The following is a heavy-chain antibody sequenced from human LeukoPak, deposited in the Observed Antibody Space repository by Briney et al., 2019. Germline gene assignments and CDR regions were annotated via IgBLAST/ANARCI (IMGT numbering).Heavy chain of an antibody. CDR3: ARVRDKGNSYVL. Sequence: GGSLRLSCAASGFTFSSYWMSWVRQAPGRGLEWVANIKQDGSEKYYVDSVRGRFTISRDNTKNSLYLQMSSLRAEDTAVYYCARVRDKGNSYVLWGQGTLVTVSS. CDR1: GFTFSSYW. CDR2: IKQDGSEK. V-gene: IGHV3-7*01. J-gene: IGHJ4*02. D-gene: IGHD5-18*01.